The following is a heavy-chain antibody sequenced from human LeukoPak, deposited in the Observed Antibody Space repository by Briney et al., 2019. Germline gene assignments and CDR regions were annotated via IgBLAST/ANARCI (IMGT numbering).Heavy chain of an antibody. V-gene: IGHV3-23*01. D-gene: IGHD5-18*01. J-gene: IGHJ4*02. CDR2: ITNSGDYT. CDR1: GFTFSSYA. Sequence: GGSLRLPCAASGFTFSSYAMTWVRQAPGKGLEWVSAITNSGDYTDYADSVKGRFTISTDNSKSTLYLQMNSLRAEDTAVYYCAKRSGSNYGYNDYWGQGTLVTVSS. CDR3: AKRSGSNYGYNDY.